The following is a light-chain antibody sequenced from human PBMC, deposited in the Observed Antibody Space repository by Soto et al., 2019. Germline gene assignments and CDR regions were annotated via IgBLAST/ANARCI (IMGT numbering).Light chain of an antibody. CDR2: DAS. Sequence: EIVLTQSPGTLSLSPGERATLSCRASQSVRNSLLAWYQQKPGQPPRLLIYDASTRATATPERFSGSGSGTDFTLTISRLEPEDFAVYYCQQYAGSPPWTCGQGTKVDIK. CDR1: QSVRNSL. CDR3: QQYAGSPPWT. J-gene: IGKJ1*01. V-gene: IGKV3-20*01.